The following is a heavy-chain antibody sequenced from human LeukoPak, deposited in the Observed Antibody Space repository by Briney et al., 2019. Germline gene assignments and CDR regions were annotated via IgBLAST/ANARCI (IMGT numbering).Heavy chain of an antibody. Sequence: ASVKVSRKASGYTFTSYGISWVRQAPGQGLEWMGWISAYNGNTNYAQKLQGRVTMTTDTSTSTAYMELRSLRSDDTAVYYCARDGEYCSGGSCYDYYYYGMDVWGKGTTVTVSS. J-gene: IGHJ6*04. CDR1: GYTFTSYG. CDR3: ARDGEYCSGGSCYDYYYYGMDV. D-gene: IGHD2-15*01. V-gene: IGHV1-18*04. CDR2: ISAYNGNT.